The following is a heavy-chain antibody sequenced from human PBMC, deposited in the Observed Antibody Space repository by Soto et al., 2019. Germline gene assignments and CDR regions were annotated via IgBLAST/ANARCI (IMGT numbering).Heavy chain of an antibody. Sequence: PGGSLRLSCAASGFTFSNAWMSWVRQAPGKGLEWVGRIKSKTDGGTTDYAAPVKGRFTISRDDSKNTLYLQMNSLKTEDTAVYYCTTDRYQYYDFWSGYYEDHWYFDLWGRGTLVTVSS. D-gene: IGHD3-3*01. CDR3: TTDRYQYYDFWSGYYEDHWYFDL. V-gene: IGHV3-15*01. CDR1: GFTFSNAW. J-gene: IGHJ2*01. CDR2: IKSKTDGGTT.